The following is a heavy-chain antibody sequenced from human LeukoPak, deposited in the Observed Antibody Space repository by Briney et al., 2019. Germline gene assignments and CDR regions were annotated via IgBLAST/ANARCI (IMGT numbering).Heavy chain of an antibody. D-gene: IGHD1-26*01. CDR2: IYYSGST. V-gene: IGHV4-39*07. J-gene: IGHJ3*02. Sequence: PSETLSLTCTVSGGSISSSSYYWGWIRQPPGKGLEWIGSIYYSGSTYYNPSLKSRVTISVDTSKNQFSLKLSSVTAADTAVYYCARVRGATLGGDAFDIWGQGTMVTVSS. CDR3: ARVRGATLGGDAFDI. CDR1: GGSISSSSYY.